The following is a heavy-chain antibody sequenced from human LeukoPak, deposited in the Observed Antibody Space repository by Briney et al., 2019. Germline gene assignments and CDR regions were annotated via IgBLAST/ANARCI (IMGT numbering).Heavy chain of an antibody. CDR3: ARGAELWTDAFDI. CDR1: GGSFSGYY. V-gene: IGHV4-34*01. Sequence: PSATLSLTCAVYGGSFSGYYWSWIRQPPGKGLEWIGEINHSGSTNYNPSLKSRVTISVDTSKNQFSLKLSSVTAADTAVYYCARGAELWTDAFDIWGQGTMVTVSS. J-gene: IGHJ3*02. D-gene: IGHD5-18*01. CDR2: INHSGST.